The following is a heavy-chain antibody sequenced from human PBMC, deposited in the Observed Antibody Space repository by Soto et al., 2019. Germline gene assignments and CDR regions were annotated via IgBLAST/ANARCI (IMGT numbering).Heavy chain of an antibody. Sequence: PSETLSLTCTVSGGSISSVGYYWSCIRQHPGTGLEWIGHISYSGSTYYNTSLKSRVTISVDTSRNQFSLIVNSVTAADTAVYYCASQKLDVPAYFDYWGQGTLVTVS. D-gene: IGHD1-1*01. CDR1: GGSISSVGYY. V-gene: IGHV4-31*03. CDR3: ASQKLDVPAYFDY. J-gene: IGHJ4*02. CDR2: ISYSGST.